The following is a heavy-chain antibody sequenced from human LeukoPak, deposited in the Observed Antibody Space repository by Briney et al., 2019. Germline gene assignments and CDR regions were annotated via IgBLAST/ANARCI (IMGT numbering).Heavy chain of an antibody. CDR3: GRDSYGSGSYMDV. Sequence: PSETLSLTCAVYGGSFSGYSWSWIRQPPGKGLEWIGEIYHSGTTNYNLYLKSRVSISVDTSKSQFSLKVNSVTAADTGVYYCGRDSYGSGSYMDVWGKGTTVIVSS. V-gene: IGHV4-34*01. J-gene: IGHJ6*03. CDR1: GGSFSGYS. CDR2: IYHSGTT. D-gene: IGHD3-10*01.